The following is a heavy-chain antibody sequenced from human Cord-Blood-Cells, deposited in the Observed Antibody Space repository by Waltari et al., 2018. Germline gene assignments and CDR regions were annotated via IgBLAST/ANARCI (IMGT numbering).Heavy chain of an antibody. CDR2: IYPGDSDT. D-gene: IGHD6-19*01. Sequence: EVQLVQSGAEVKQPGESLKIPCKGSGYSFTSYWIGWVLRLPGKGLEWMGIIYPGDSDTRYSPSFQGQVTISADKSISTAYLQWSSLKASDTAMYYCARVDIAVAGTERFDYWGQGTLVTVSS. CDR3: ARVDIAVAGTERFDY. CDR1: GYSFTSYW. J-gene: IGHJ4*02. V-gene: IGHV5-51*01.